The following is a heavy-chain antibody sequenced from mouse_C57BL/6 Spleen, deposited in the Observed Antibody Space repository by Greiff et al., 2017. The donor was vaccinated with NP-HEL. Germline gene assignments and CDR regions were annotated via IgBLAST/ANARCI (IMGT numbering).Heavy chain of an antibody. Sequence: EVQLQQSGPELVKPGASVKISCKASGYTFTDYYMNWVKQSHGKSLEWIGDINPNNGGTSYIQKFKGKATLTVDKSSSTAYMELRSLTSEDSAVYYCARRSYGPLFDYWGQGTTLTVSS. CDR1: GYTFTDYY. CDR2: INPNNGGT. V-gene: IGHV1-26*01. CDR3: ARRSYGPLFDY. J-gene: IGHJ2*01. D-gene: IGHD1-1*02.